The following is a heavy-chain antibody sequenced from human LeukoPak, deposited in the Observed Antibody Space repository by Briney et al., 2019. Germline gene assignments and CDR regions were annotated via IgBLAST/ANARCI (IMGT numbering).Heavy chain of an antibody. D-gene: IGHD6-19*01. J-gene: IGHJ1*01. CDR1: GFTFSSYA. CDR3: ATESGYSSGWAGCQH. CDR2: VSYDGSNK. V-gene: IGHV3-30-3*01. Sequence: PGGSLRLSCAASGFTFSSYAMHWVRQAPGKGLEWVAVVSYDGSNKYYADSVKGRFTISRDNSKNTLYLQMNSLRAEDTAVYYCATESGYSSGWAGCQHWGQGTLVTVSS.